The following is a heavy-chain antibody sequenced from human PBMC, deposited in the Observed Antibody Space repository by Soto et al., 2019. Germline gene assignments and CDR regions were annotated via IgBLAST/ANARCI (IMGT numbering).Heavy chain of an antibody. J-gene: IGHJ4*02. D-gene: IGHD1-20*01. V-gene: IGHV4-31*03. CDR1: GGSISSGGYY. CDR2: IYYSGST. Sequence: SETLSLTCTVSGGSISSGGYYWTWIRQHPGKGLEWMGYIYYSGSTFYNPSLKSRLTISVDTSKNQFSLNLRSVTAADTAVYYCARLNWDGGYWGQGTLVTVSS. CDR3: ARLNWDGGY.